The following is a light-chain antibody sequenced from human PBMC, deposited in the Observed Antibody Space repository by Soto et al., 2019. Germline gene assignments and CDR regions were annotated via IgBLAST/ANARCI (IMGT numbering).Light chain of an antibody. Sequence: EIVLTQSPGTLSLSPDESATLSCRASQSISNKLAWYQQRPGQAPRLLIYGASTRATGIPDRFSGSGSGTDFTLTISRLEPEDFAVYYCQQYGSSGTFGQGTKVDI. V-gene: IGKV3-20*01. CDR2: GAS. CDR1: QSISNK. CDR3: QQYGSSGT. J-gene: IGKJ1*01.